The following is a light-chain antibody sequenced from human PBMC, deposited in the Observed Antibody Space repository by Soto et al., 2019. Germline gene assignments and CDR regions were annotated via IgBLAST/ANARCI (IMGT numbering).Light chain of an antibody. V-gene: IGKV1-39*01. J-gene: IGKJ2*01. CDR2: AAS. CDR1: QSISSY. Sequence: DIQMTQSPSSLSASVGDRVTITCRASQSISSYLNWYQQKPGKAPNLLIYAASSLQSGVASRFGGSGSGTDFTLTISSLQPEDSATDYCQQSYSTPSTFGQGTNLEIK. CDR3: QQSYSTPST.